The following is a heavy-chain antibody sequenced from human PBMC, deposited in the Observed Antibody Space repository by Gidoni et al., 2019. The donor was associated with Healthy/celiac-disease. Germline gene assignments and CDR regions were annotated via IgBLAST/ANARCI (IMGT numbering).Heavy chain of an antibody. V-gene: IGHV4-34*01. J-gene: IGHJ4*02. CDR3: ARGRINYSSSWYVPFADY. Sequence: QVQLQQWGAGLLKPSETLSLPCAVYGGSFSGSYWCWIRQPPGKGLEWIGEINHSGSTNYNPSLKSRVTIAEDTSKNQFSLKLSSVTAADTAVYYCARGRINYSSSWYVPFADYWGQGTLVTVSS. CDR2: INHSGST. D-gene: IGHD6-13*01. CDR1: GGSFSGSY.